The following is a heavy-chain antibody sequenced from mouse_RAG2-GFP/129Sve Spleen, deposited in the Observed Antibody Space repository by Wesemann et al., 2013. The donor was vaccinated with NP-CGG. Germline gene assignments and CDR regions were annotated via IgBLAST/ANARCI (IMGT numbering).Heavy chain of an antibody. J-gene: IGHJ1*01. V-gene: IGHV5-6-3*01. CDR2: INSNGGST. CDR3: ARDTLLTGRDWYFDV. Sequence: LELVATINSNGGSTYYPDSVKGRFTISRDNAKNTLYLQMSSLKSEDTAMYYCARDTLLTGRDWYFDVWGGRRGTTGHRLL. D-gene: IGHD4-1*01.